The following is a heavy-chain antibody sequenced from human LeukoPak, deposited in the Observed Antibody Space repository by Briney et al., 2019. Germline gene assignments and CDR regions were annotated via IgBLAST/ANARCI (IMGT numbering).Heavy chain of an antibody. CDR2: INHSGST. Sequence: SETLSLTCAVYGGSFSGYYWSWIRQPPGKGLEWIGEINHSGSTNYNPSLKSRVTISVDTSKNQFSLKLSSVTAADTAVYYCARDWGASDSSGYYFWFDPWGQGTLVTVSS. CDR1: GGSFSGYY. D-gene: IGHD3-22*01. J-gene: IGHJ5*02. V-gene: IGHV4-34*01. CDR3: ARDWGASDSSGYYFWFDP.